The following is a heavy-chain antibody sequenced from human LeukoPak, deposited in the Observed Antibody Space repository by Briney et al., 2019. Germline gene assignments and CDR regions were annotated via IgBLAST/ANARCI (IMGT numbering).Heavy chain of an antibody. V-gene: IGHV3-30-3*01. D-gene: IGHD5-18*01. CDR3: AKDHSYDAFDI. Sequence: GRSLRLSCAASGFTFSSYAMHWVRQAPGKGLEWVAVISYDGSNKYYADSVKGRFTISRDNSKNTLYLQMNSLRAEDTAVYYCAKDHSYDAFDIWGQGTMVTVSS. J-gene: IGHJ3*02. CDR2: ISYDGSNK. CDR1: GFTFSSYA.